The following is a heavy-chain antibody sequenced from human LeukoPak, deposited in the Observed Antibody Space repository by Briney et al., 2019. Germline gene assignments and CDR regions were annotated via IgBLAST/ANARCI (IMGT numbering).Heavy chain of an antibody. Sequence: GGSLRLSCAASGFTFSSYAMSWVRQAPGKGLEWVSAISGSGGSTYYADSVKGRFTISRDNSRNTLYLQMNSLRAEDTAVYYCARDRVGATVFDHWGQGTLVTVSS. V-gene: IGHV3-23*01. CDR2: ISGSGGST. D-gene: IGHD1-26*01. CDR3: ARDRVGATVFDH. J-gene: IGHJ4*02. CDR1: GFTFSSYA.